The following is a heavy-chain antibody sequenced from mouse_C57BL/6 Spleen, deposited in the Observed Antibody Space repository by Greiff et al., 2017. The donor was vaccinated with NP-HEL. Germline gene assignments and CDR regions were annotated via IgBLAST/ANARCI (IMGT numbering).Heavy chain of an antibody. CDR3: ARRIVTTRYAMDY. J-gene: IGHJ4*01. V-gene: IGHV5-17*01. CDR2: ISSGSSTI. D-gene: IGHD2-5*01. CDR1: GFTFSDYG. Sequence: EVHVVESGGGLVKPGGSLKLSCAASGFTFSDYGMHWVRQAPEKGLEWVAYISSGSSTIYYADTVKGRFTISRDTAKNTLFLQMTSLRSEDTAMYYCARRIVTTRYAMDYWGQGTSVTVSS.